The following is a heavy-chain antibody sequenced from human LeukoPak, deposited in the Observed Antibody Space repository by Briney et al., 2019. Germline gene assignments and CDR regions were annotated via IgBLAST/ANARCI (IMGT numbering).Heavy chain of an antibody. D-gene: IGHD3-22*01. J-gene: IGHJ4*02. CDR3: ATDAFNKYYYDSSGYPD. CDR1: GYTFTVYY. Sequence: ASVKVSFTASGYTFTVYYMHWVRQAPGQGLEWMGIINPSGGSTIYAQKFQGRVTMTEDTSTDTAYMELSSLRSEDTAVYYCATDAFNKYYYDSSGYPDWGQGTLVTVSS. V-gene: IGHV1-46*01. CDR2: INPSGGST.